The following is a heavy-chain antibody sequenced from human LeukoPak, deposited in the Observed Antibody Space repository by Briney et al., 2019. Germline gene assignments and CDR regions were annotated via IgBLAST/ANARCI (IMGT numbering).Heavy chain of an antibody. J-gene: IGHJ6*03. CDR1: GGAFSSYA. D-gene: IGHD5-18*01. CDR2: IIPIFGTA. Sequence: GASVKVSCKASGGAFSSYAISWVRQAPGQGLEWMGRIIPIFGTANYAQKFQGRVTITADESTSTAYMELSSLRSEDTAVYYCARDRDSYGFRPSPYYYYMDVWGKGTTVTVSS. V-gene: IGHV1-69*13. CDR3: ARDRDSYGFRPSPYYYYMDV.